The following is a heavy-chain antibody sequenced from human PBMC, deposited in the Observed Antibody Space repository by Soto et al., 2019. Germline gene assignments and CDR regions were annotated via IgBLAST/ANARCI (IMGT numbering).Heavy chain of an antibody. CDR3: ARDSGERLPGNLNFDY. CDR2: IYYSGST. J-gene: IGHJ4*02. CDR1: GGSISSGGYY. Sequence: QVQLQESGPGLVKPSQTLSLTCTVSGGSISSGGYYWSWIRQHPGKGLEWIGYIYYSGSTYYNPSLKSRVTISVDTSKNQFSLKLSSVTAADTAVYYCARDSGERLPGNLNFDYWGQGTLVTVSS. V-gene: IGHV4-31*03. D-gene: IGHD3-10*01.